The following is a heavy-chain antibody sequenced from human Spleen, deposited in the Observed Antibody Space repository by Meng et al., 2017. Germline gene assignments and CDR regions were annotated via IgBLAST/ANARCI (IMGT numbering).Heavy chain of an antibody. V-gene: IGHV4-59*12. CDR3: ARERAAVYDS. J-gene: IGHJ4*02. CDR1: GGSISSYY. D-gene: IGHD6-13*01. Sequence: SETLSLTCTVSGGSISSYYWSWIRQPPGKGLEWIGYIYYSGITHYNPSLKSRVTISVDSSDNQFSLKLSSVTAADTAVYYCARERAAVYDSWGQGTLVTVSS. CDR2: IYYSGIT.